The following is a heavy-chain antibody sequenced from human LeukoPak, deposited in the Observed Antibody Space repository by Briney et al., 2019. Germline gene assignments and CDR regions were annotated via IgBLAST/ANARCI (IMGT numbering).Heavy chain of an antibody. CDR2: IYSGGPT. CDR1: GFTVSLYY. V-gene: IGHV3-53*01. CDR3: ASGWVVATGGFDM. Sequence: GGSLRLSCAASGFTVSLYYMTWVRQAPGKGLEWVSVIYSGGPTYYADSVKGRFTISRDNSKNTVYLQMNSLRGEDTAVYFCASGWVVATGGFDMWGQGTMVTVSS. D-gene: IGHD2-8*02. J-gene: IGHJ3*02.